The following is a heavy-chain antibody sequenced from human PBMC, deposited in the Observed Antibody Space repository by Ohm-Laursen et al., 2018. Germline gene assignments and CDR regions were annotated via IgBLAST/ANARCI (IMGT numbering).Heavy chain of an antibody. CDR1: GFTFSDYY. V-gene: IGHV3-11*01. CDR2: ISSSGSTI. CDR3: AKDADGRAVPMDY. D-gene: IGHD6-19*01. J-gene: IGHJ4*02. Sequence: GSLRLSCAASGFTFSDYYMSWIRQAPGKGLEWVSYISSSGSTIYYADSVKGRFTISRDNSKNTLYLQMNSLRAEDTAVYYCAKDADGRAVPMDYWGQGTPVTVSS.